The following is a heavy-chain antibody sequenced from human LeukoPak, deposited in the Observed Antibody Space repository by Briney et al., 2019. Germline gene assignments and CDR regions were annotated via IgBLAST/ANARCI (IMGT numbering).Heavy chain of an antibody. CDR2: ISRSSSTI. Sequence: PGGSLRLSCAGSGFTFSTYSMNWVRQAPGKGLEWVSDISRSSSTIYYADSVKGRFTISRDNAKNSLYLQMNSPRAEDTAVYYCARAGYSSSWYSDWGQGTLVTVSS. CDR1: GFTFSTYS. V-gene: IGHV3-48*01. D-gene: IGHD6-13*01. J-gene: IGHJ4*02. CDR3: ARAGYSSSWYSD.